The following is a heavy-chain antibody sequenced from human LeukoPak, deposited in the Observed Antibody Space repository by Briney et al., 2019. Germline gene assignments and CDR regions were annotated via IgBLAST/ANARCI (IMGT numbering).Heavy chain of an antibody. J-gene: IGHJ6*03. D-gene: IGHD6-19*01. V-gene: IGHV3-21*01. CDR3: GRGGGGYEGGPDYYYYYMDV. Sequence: GGSLRLSCAASGFTFSSYTMNWVRQAPGKGLQSVSSISSSSSYIYYADSVKGRFTISRDNAKNSLYLQMNSLRAEHTAVYYCGRGGGGYEGGPDYYYYYMDVWGKGTTVTVSS. CDR2: ISSSSSYI. CDR1: GFTFSSYT.